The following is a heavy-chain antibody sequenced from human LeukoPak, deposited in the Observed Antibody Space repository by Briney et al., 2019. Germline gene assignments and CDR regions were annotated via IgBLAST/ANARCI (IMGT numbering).Heavy chain of an antibody. CDR3: ARLDVNDSSGDLFDY. V-gene: IGHV1-69*05. CDR1: GDTFSSYA. Sequence: ASVKVSYKASGDTFSSYAISWVRQAPGQGLEWMGRIIPIFGTANYAQKFQGRVTITTDESTSTAYMELSSLRSEDTAVYYCARLDVNDSSGDLFDYWGQGTLVTVSS. J-gene: IGHJ4*02. CDR2: IIPIFGTA. D-gene: IGHD3-22*01.